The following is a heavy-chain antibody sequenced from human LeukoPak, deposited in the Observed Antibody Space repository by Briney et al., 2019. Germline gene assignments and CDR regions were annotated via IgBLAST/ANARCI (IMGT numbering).Heavy chain of an antibody. CDR3: ARNLVGASDYYYYMDV. J-gene: IGHJ6*03. V-gene: IGHV4-59*01. D-gene: IGHD1-26*01. CDR2: IYYSGST. CDR1: GGSISSYY. Sequence: SQTLSLTCTVSGGSISSYYWSWVRQHPGKGLGWLGYIYYSGSTNYNPSLKSRVTISVDTSKNQFSLKLSSVTAADTAVYYCARNLVGASDYYYYMDVWGKGTTVTVSS.